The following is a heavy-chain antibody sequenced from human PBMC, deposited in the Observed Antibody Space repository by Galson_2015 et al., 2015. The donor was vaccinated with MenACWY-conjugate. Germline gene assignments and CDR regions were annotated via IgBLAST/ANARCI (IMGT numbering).Heavy chain of an antibody. Sequence: SLRLSCAASGFTFSNFWMHWVRQAPGKGLVWVSHITSDGSGTSYADPVKGRFTISRGSAKTTLYLQMNSLRAEDTAVYYCARHAGPIQSFREKAVDIWGQGTVVTVSS. CDR3: ARHAGPIQSFREKAVDI. CDR2: ITSDGSGT. CDR1: GFTFSNFW. V-gene: IGHV3-74*01. J-gene: IGHJ3*02. D-gene: IGHD4-11*01.